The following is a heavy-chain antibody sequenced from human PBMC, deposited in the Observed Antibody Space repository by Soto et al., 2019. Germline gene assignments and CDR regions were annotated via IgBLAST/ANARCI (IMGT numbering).Heavy chain of an antibody. J-gene: IGHJ6*02. CDR3: ARGSPAARGLYYYYGMDV. CDR2: IIPIFGTA. Sequence: QVQLVQSGAEVKKPGSSVKVSCKASGGTFSSYAISWVRQAPGQGLEWMGGIIPIFGTANYAQKFQGRVTITADESTSTAYMELSSLRSEDTAVYYCARGSPAARGLYYYYGMDVWGQGTTVTVSS. CDR1: GGTFSSYA. V-gene: IGHV1-69*01. D-gene: IGHD6-13*01.